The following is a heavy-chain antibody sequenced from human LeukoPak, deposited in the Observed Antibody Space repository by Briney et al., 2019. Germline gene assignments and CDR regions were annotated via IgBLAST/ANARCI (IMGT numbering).Heavy chain of an antibody. D-gene: IGHD3-10*01. CDR1: GFTFSRYEM. CDR2: IYHSGST. V-gene: IGHV4-4*02. Sequence: GSLRLSCAASGFTFSRYEMNWVRQAPGKGLEWIGEIYHSGSTNYNPSLKSRVTISVDKSKNQFSLKLSSVTAVDTAVYYCARDRGEYYGSGSYYNDDAFDIWGQGTMVTVSS. J-gene: IGHJ3*02. CDR3: ARDRGEYYGSGSYYNDDAFDI.